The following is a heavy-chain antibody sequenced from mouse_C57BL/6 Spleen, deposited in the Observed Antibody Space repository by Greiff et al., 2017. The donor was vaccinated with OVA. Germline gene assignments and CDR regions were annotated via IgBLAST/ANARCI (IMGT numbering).Heavy chain of an antibody. J-gene: IGHJ3*01. Sequence: VQLQQSGPELVKPGASVKISCKASGYAFSSSWMNWVKQRPGQGLEWIGRIYPGDGDTNYNGKFKGKATLTADKSSSTAYMQLSSLTSEDSAVYFCARNDGYPGWFAYWGKGTLVTVSA. V-gene: IGHV1-82*01. CDR2: IYPGDGDT. CDR1: GYAFSSSW. D-gene: IGHD2-3*01. CDR3: ARNDGYPGWFAY.